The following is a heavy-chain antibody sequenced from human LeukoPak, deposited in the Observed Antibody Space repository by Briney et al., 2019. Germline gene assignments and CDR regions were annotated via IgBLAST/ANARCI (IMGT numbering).Heavy chain of an antibody. J-gene: IGHJ5*02. CDR2: MNQDGSEK. CDR1: GFTFSNYW. CDR3: VRGASSSP. V-gene: IGHV3-7*01. Sequence: GGSLRLSCAASGFTFSNYWMSWVRQAPGKGLEWVANMNQDGSEKHYVDSVKGRFTISRDNARNSLHLQMDSLRVEDTAVYHCVRGASSSPWGQGTLVTVSS. D-gene: IGHD6-13*01.